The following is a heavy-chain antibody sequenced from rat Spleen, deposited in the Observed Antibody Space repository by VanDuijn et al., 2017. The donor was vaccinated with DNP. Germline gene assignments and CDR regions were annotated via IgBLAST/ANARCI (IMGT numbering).Heavy chain of an antibody. CDR1: RITFSDHN. D-gene: IGHD1-4*01. J-gene: IGHJ2*01. V-gene: IGHV5-7*01. CDR2: SSYAGSDT. Sequence: EVQLVESGGGLVQPGRSLKLSCAVSRITFSDHNMAWVSQAPKKRLEWVATSSYAGSDTYYRDSMKGRFTISRDNAKSTLYLQMDSLRSEDTATYYCAGRPPPTRGPFDYWGQGVTVTVSS. CDR3: AGRPPPTRGPFDY.